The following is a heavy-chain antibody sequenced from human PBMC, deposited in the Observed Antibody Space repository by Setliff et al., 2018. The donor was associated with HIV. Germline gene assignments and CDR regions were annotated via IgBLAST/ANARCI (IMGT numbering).Heavy chain of an antibody. CDR1: GGSISSGSYY. D-gene: IGHD3-10*01. CDR2: IHTSGST. CDR3: ARVGYHGSGRYSFDY. Sequence: PSETLSLTRTVSGGSISSGSYYRSWIRQPAGKGLEWIGHIHTSGSTKYNPSLKSRVTMSIDTSKNQFSLKLSSVTAAETAVYYCARVGYHGSGRYSFDYWGQGTLVTVSS. J-gene: IGHJ4*02. V-gene: IGHV4-61*09.